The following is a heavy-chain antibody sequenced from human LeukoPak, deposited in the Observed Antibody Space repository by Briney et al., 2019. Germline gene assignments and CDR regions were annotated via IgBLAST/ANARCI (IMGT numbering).Heavy chain of an antibody. CDR1: GDFISTYY. CDR3: ARASIRYYDSSAYSH. V-gene: IGHV4-59*01. Sequence: PSETPSLTCTVSGDFISTYYWSWIRQPPGKGLEWIGYVYYTGSTNYNPSLKGRVTISVDTSKNQFFLKLSSVTAADTATYYCARASIRYYDSSAYSHWGQGALVTVSS. D-gene: IGHD3-22*01. J-gene: IGHJ4*02. CDR2: VYYTGST.